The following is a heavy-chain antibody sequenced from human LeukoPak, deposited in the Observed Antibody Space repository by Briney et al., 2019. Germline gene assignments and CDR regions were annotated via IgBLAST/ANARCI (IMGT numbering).Heavy chain of an antibody. J-gene: IGHJ5*02. CDR2: IHHSEST. Sequence: SETLSLTCIVSGDSISSGHYWDWIRQPPGRGLEWIGSIHHSESTWYNPSLKSRVTISLDTSQTQISLRVTSVTAADTAVYYCARGTDYYDSSGWLDPWGQGTLVTVSS. V-gene: IGHV4-38-2*02. CDR1: GDSISSGHY. CDR3: ARGTDYYDSSGWLDP. D-gene: IGHD3-22*01.